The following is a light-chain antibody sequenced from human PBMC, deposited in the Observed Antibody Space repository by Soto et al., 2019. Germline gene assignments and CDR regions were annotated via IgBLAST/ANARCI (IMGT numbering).Light chain of an antibody. CDR3: QHRSNWPLT. CDR1: QSVSRS. J-gene: IGKJ4*01. Sequence: EIVLTQSPVTLSLSPGERATLSCRASQSVSRSLAWYQQKPGQAPRLLVYDASTRATGIPARFSGSGSGTDFTLTISSLEPEDFAVYFCQHRSNWPLTFGGGTKVDIK. CDR2: DAS. V-gene: IGKV3-11*01.